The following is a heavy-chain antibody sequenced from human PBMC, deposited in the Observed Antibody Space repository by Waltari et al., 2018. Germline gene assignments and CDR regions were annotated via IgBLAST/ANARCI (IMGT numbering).Heavy chain of an antibody. Sequence: QITLKESGPTLVKPTQTLTLTCTFSGFSLSTSGVRVGWILQPPGKALEWLALIYWNDDKSYSPSLKSRLTITKDTSKNQVVLTMTNMDPVDTATYYCAHRPLSSYSGSDPNFDYWGQGTLVTVSS. V-gene: IGHV2-5*01. J-gene: IGHJ4*02. D-gene: IGHD1-26*01. CDR1: GFSLSTSGVR. CDR3: AHRPLSSYSGSDPNFDY. CDR2: IYWNDDK.